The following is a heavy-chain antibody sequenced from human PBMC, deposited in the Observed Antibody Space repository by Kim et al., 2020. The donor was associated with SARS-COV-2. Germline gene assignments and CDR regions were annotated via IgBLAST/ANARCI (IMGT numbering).Heavy chain of an antibody. CDR3: ARGRHNYYGSGSRSYYYYGMDV. D-gene: IGHD3-10*01. CDR2: INHSGST. Sequence: SETLSLTCAVYGGSFSGYYWSWIRQPPGKGLEWIGEINHSGSTNYNPSLKSRVTISVDTSKNKFSLKRSPVTAADTAVYYCARGRHNYYGSGSRSYYYYGMDVWGQGTTVTVSS. J-gene: IGHJ6*02. CDR1: GGSFSGYY. V-gene: IGHV4-34*01.